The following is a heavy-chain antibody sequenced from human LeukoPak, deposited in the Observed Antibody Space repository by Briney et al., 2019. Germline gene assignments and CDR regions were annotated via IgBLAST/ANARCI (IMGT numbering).Heavy chain of an antibody. Sequence: SETLSLTCTVSGGSISSYYWSWIRQPPGKGLEWIGEIDHSGSTKYNPSLKSGVIISVATSKHQFSLNLSSVTDTAVYYCVIFIMGTTTTDYWGQGTLVTVSS. D-gene: IGHD1-26*01. CDR1: GGSISSYY. CDR3: VIFIMGTTTTDY. J-gene: IGHJ4*02. V-gene: IGHV4-34*01. CDR2: IDHSGST.